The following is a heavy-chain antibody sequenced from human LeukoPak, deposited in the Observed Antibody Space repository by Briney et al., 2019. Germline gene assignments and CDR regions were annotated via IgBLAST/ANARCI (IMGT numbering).Heavy chain of an antibody. CDR1: GGTFSSYA. CDR3: ARGRGIAAAANFDY. CDR2: IIPILGIA. V-gene: IGHV1-69*04. Sequence: ASVKVSCKASGGTFSSYAISWVRQAPGQGLEWMGRIIPILGIANYAQKFQGRVTITADKSTSTAYMELSSLRSEDTAVYYCARGRGIAAAANFDYWGQGTLVTVSS. J-gene: IGHJ4*02. D-gene: IGHD6-13*01.